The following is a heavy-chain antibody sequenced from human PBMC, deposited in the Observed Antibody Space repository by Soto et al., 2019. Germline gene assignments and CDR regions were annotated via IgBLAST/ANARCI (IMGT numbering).Heavy chain of an antibody. Sequence: ASVKVSCKTSGYTFTGYHIHWVRQAPGQGLEWMGWINTNTGDTNYAQKFQGWVTMTRDTSINTAYVQLSRLTSDDTAVYYCARWVGASNWFDPWGQGTLVTVSS. CDR2: INTNTGDT. V-gene: IGHV1-2*04. J-gene: IGHJ5*02. D-gene: IGHD1-26*01. CDR3: ARWVGASNWFDP. CDR1: GYTFTGYH.